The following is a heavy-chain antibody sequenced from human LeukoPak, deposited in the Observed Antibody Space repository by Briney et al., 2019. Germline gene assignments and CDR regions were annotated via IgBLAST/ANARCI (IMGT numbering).Heavy chain of an antibody. CDR1: GFTFSNFG. CDR3: AREVRIQLWDDAFDI. D-gene: IGHD5-18*01. CDR2: ISYDGSNK. V-gene: IGHV3-30*03. Sequence: GGSLRLSCAASGFTFSNFGMNWVRQAPGKGLEWVAVISYDGSNKYYADSVKGRFTISRDNSKNTLYLQMNSLRAEDTAVYYCAREVRIQLWDDAFDIWGQGTMVTVSS. J-gene: IGHJ3*02.